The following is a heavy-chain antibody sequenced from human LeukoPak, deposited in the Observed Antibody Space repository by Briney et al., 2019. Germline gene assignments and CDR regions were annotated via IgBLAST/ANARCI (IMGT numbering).Heavy chain of an antibody. CDR3: ARDSSGSYYLIRYFDY. CDR1: GFTFSSYA. V-gene: IGHV3-30*04. Sequence: PGGSLRLSCAASGFTFSSYAMHWVRQAPGKGLEWVAVISYDGSNKYYADSVEGRFTISRDNSKNTLYLQMNSLRAEDTAVYYCARDSSGSYYLIRYFDYWGQGTLITVSS. D-gene: IGHD1-26*01. J-gene: IGHJ4*02. CDR2: ISYDGSNK.